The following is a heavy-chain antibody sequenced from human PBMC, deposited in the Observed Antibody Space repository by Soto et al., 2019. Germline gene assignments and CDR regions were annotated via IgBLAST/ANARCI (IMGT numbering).Heavy chain of an antibody. CDR1: RFTFSDYY. CDR3: ARSRYGDVLDY. D-gene: IGHD4-17*01. V-gene: IGHV3-11*06. CDR2: ISGSSTYT. J-gene: IGHJ4*02. Sequence: QVQLVESGGGLVKPGGSLRLSCAASRFTFSDYYMSWIRQAPGKGPESVSYISGSSTYTYYADSVRGRFTISRDNAKNSLYLQMNSLRAEDTAIYYCARSRYGDVLDYWGQGTLVTVSS.